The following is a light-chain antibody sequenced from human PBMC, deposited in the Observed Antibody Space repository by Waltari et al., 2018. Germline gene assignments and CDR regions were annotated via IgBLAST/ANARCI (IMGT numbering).Light chain of an antibody. CDR3: QQSYSTPPLT. CDR2: AAS. V-gene: IGKV1-39*01. J-gene: IGKJ4*01. Sequence: DIQMTQSPSSLSASVGETLTITCRASQSISSYLNWYHQKPGKAPKLLIYAASSLQSGVPSRFSGSGSGTDFTLTISSLQPEDFATYYCQQSYSTPPLTFGGGTKVEIK. CDR1: QSISSY.